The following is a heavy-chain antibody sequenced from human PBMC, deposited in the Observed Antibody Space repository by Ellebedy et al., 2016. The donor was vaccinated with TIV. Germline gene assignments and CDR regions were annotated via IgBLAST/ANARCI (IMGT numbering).Heavy chain of an antibody. CDR3: ARFPSFTMIVVPFDY. CDR2: IIPIFGTA. Sequence: SVKVSCXASGGTFSSYAISWVRQAPGQGLEWMGGIIPIFGTANYAQKFQGRVTITADESTSTAYMELSSLRSEDTAVYYCARFPSFTMIVVPFDYWGQGTLVTVSS. D-gene: IGHD3-22*01. V-gene: IGHV1-69*13. J-gene: IGHJ4*02. CDR1: GGTFSSYA.